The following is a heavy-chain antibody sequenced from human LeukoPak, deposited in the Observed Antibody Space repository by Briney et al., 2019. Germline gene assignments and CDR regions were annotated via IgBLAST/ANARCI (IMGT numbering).Heavy chain of an antibody. CDR2: ISYSGDT. D-gene: IGHD3-10*01. J-gene: IGHJ5*02. CDR1: GYSISSGYY. Sequence: SETLSLTYTVSGYSISSGYYWGWIRQPPGKGLEWIGSISYSGDTYYNPSLKSRVTISVDTSKNQFSLKLSSVTAADTAVYYCARHFAPEAWFQAPWGQGTLVTVSS. V-gene: IGHV4-38-2*02. CDR3: ARHFAPEAWFQAP.